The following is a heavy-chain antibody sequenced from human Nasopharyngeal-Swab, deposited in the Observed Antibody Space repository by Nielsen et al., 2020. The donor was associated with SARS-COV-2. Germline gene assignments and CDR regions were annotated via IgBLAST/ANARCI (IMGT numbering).Heavy chain of an antibody. V-gene: IGHV5-51*01. CDR3: ARRGAVAAYFDY. J-gene: IGHJ4*02. CDR1: GFTFSSYW. D-gene: IGHD6-19*01. CDR2: IYPGDSDT. Sequence: GESLKISCAASGFTFSSYWIGWVRQMPGKGLEWMGIIYPGDSDTRYSPSFQGQVTISADKSISTAYLQWSSLKASDTAMYYCARRGAVAAYFDYWGQGTLVTVSS.